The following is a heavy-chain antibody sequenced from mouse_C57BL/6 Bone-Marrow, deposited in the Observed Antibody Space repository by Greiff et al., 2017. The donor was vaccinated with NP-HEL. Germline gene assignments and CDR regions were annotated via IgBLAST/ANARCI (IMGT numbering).Heavy chain of an antibody. V-gene: IGHV1-76*01. CDR1: GYTFTDYY. CDR2: IYPGSGNT. D-gene: IGHD1-1*01. Sequence: QVQLQQSGAELVRPGASVKLSCKASGYTFTDYYINWVKQRPGQGLEWIARIYPGSGNTYYNEKFKGKATLTAEKSSSTAYMQLSSLTSEDSAVYFCARGVYYGSSLFDYWGQGTTLTVSS. CDR3: ARGVYYGSSLFDY. J-gene: IGHJ2*01.